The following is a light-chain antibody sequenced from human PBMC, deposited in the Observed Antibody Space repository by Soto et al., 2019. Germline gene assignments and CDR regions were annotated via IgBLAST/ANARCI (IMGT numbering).Light chain of an antibody. J-gene: IGKJ1*01. CDR2: GAS. CDR3: QQYNNWPPWT. Sequence: EIAMTQSPATLSVSPGERATLSCRASQTVSSNLAWYQLKPGQAPRLLIYGASTRATGIPARFSGSGSGTEFTLTISSLQSEDFAVYYCQQYNNWPPWTFGQGTKVEIK. V-gene: IGKV3-15*01. CDR1: QTVSSN.